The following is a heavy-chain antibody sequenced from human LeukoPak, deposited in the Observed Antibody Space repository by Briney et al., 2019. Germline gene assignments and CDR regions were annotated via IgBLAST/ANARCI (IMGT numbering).Heavy chain of an antibody. J-gene: IGHJ3*02. D-gene: IGHD3-16*01. CDR2: INAGNGNT. CDR3: ARAPQGMIAFDI. CDR1: GYTFASYA. Sequence: ASVKVSCKASGYTFASYAMHWVRQAPGQRLEWMGWINAGNGNTKYSQKFQGRVTITRDTSASTAYMELSSLRSEDTAVYYCARAPQGMIAFDIWGQGTMVTVSS. V-gene: IGHV1-3*01.